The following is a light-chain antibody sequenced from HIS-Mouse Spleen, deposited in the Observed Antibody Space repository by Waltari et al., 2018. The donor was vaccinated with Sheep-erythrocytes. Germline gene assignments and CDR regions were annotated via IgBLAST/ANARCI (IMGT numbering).Light chain of an antibody. J-gene: IGLJ1*01. CDR3: CSYAGSYNHV. CDR2: EVS. V-gene: IGLV2-14*01. Sequence: PGQSITISCTGTSSDVGGYNYVSWYQQHPGKAPKLMIYEVSNRPSGVSNRFSGSKSGNTASLTISGLQAEDEADYYCCSYAGSYNHVFATGTKVTVL. CDR1: SSDVGGYNY.